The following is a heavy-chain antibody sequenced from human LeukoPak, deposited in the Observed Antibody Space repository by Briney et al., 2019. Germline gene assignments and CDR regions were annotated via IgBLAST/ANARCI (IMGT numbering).Heavy chain of an antibody. Sequence: SETLSLTCSVSGGSISSYYWSWIRQPAGKGLEWIGRIHTSGNTNYNPSLKSRVTISVDKSKVQFSLKLSSVTAADTAVYYCARGLVGTTGEQNWFDPWGQGTLVTVSS. V-gene: IGHV4-4*07. CDR2: IHTSGNT. J-gene: IGHJ5*02. CDR3: ARGLVGTTGEQNWFDP. D-gene: IGHD1-26*01. CDR1: GGSISSYY.